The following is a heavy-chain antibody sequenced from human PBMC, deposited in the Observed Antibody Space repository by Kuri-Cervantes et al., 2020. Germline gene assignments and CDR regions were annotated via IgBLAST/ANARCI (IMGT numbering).Heavy chain of an antibody. J-gene: IGHJ5*02. D-gene: IGHD6-19*01. CDR2: INSDGSST. V-gene: IGHV3-74*01. CDR3: ARERQRIAVNWFDP. Sequence: GGSLRLSCAASAFTFSSYAMHWVRQAPGKGLVWVSRINSDGSSTSYADSVKGRFTISRDNAKNTLYLQMNSLRAEDTAVYYCARERQRIAVNWFDPWGQGTLVTVSS. CDR1: AFTFSSYA.